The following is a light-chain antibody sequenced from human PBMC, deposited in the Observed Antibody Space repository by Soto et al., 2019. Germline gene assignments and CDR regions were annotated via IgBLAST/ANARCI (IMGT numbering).Light chain of an antibody. Sequence: DIVITQSPVTLSVSPGERATLSCRASQSVSSSYLAWYQQKPGQAPRLLIYGASSRATGIPDRFSGSGSGTDFTLTISRLEPEDFAVYYCQQYGSSPPWTFGQGTKVDIK. CDR1: QSVSSSY. CDR3: QQYGSSPPWT. V-gene: IGKV3-20*01. J-gene: IGKJ1*01. CDR2: GAS.